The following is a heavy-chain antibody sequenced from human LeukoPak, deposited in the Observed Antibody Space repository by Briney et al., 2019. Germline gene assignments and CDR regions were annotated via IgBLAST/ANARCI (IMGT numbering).Heavy chain of an antibody. CDR3: AREEEDSGSWTSFDY. Sequence: SETLSLTCTVSGGSISSYYWSWIRQPPGKGLEWIGDIYYSGSTNYNPSLKSRVTISVDTSKNQFSLQLDSVTPEDTAVYYCAREEEDSGSWTSFDYWGQGTLVTVSS. J-gene: IGHJ4*02. CDR2: IYYSGST. D-gene: IGHD6-13*01. CDR1: GGSISSYY. V-gene: IGHV4-59*12.